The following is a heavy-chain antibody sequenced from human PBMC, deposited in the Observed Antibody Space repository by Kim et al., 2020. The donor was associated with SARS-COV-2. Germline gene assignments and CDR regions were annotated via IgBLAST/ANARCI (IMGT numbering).Heavy chain of an antibody. J-gene: IGHJ4*02. Sequence: YADSVKGRFTISRDNSKNTLYLQMNSLRAEDTAVYYCATQVVIATLGFDYWGQGTLVTVSS. V-gene: IGHV3-30*02. CDR3: ATQVVIATLGFDY. D-gene: IGHD2-21*01.